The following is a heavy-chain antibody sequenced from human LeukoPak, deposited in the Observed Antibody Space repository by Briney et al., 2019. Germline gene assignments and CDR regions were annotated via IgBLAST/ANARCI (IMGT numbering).Heavy chain of an antibody. J-gene: IGHJ4*02. D-gene: IGHD3-16*01. CDR2: INHSGYT. CDR3: ARVGSWGLRDYFDY. Sequence: SETLSLTCAVSGAPFSNFYWSWIRQYPGKGLERIGEINHSGYTNYNPSLKSRVTISVDTPKNQFSLKVNSVSAADTAVYFCARVGSWGLRDYFDYWGQGMLVTLSS. CDR1: GAPFSNFY. V-gene: IGHV4-34*01.